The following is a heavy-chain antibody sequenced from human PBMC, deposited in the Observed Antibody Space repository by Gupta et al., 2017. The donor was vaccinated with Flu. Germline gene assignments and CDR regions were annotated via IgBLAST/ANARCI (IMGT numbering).Heavy chain of an antibody. CDR2: ISSNGGST. D-gene: IGHD6-19*01. CDR3: ARDGPHVAGTLYYYYYYYMDV. CDR1: GLTFSGYA. V-gene: IGHV3-64*01. J-gene: IGHJ6*03. Sequence: EVQLVESGGGLVQPGGSLRLSCAASGLTFSGYAMHWVSQAPGKGLEYVSAISSNGGSTYYANSVKGRFTISRDNSKNTLYLQMGSLRAEDMAVYYCARDGPHVAGTLYYYYYYYMDVWGKGTTVTVSS.